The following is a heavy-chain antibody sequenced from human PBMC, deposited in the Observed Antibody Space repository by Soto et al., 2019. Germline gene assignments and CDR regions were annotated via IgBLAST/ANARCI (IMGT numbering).Heavy chain of an antibody. CDR2: IDPKNGGT. V-gene: IGHV1-2*02. CDR3: GRDDYGIFPY. Sequence: QVQLVQSGTEVKKPGASVKVSCQASGYSISAYYIHWVRQAPGQGLEWMGWIDPKNGGTVSAQKFQGRLTMNRDTSISTVYMDLSGLTSDDTALYYCGRDDYGIFPYWGQGSLVTVSS. J-gene: IGHJ4*02. CDR1: GYSISAYY. D-gene: IGHD3-10*01.